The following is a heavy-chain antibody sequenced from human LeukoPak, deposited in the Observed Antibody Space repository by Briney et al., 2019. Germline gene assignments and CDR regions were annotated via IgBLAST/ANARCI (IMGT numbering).Heavy chain of an antibody. V-gene: IGHV1-24*01. J-gene: IGHJ4*02. CDR3: ARVLVSRPGDNY. CDR1: GYTLTELS. D-gene: IGHD2/OR15-2a*01. Sequence: ASVKVSCKVSGYTLTELSMHWVRQAPGKGLEWMGGFDPEDGETIYAQKFQGRVTMTEDTSTDTAYMELSSLRSEDTAMYYCARVLVSRPGDNYWGQGTLVTVSS. CDR2: FDPEDGET.